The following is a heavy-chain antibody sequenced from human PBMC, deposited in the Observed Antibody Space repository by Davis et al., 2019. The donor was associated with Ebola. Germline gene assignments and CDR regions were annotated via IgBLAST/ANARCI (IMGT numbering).Heavy chain of an antibody. CDR2: INGNGATT. CDR3: ANIDGWSFDH. V-gene: IGHV3-23*01. CDR1: GFLFTGYG. J-gene: IGHJ4*02. D-gene: IGHD6-19*01. Sequence: PGGSLRLSCAASGFLFTGYGMSWVRQAPGKGPEWVESINGNGATTYYADSVKGRFPISRDNSKTTLYLKMNSLTVEDTAVYYCANIDGWSFDHWGQGTLVTVTS.